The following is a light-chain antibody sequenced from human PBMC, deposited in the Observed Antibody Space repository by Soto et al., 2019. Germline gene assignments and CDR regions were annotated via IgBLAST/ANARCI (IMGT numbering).Light chain of an antibody. J-gene: IGKJ2*01. CDR2: GAS. CDR1: QSVSRD. Sequence: EIVMTQSPDTLSVSPGERAALSCRTSQSVSRDLAWYQQKPGQAPRLLIYGASTRATGIPARFSGSGSGTEFTLTISSLQSEDFAVYYCHHYSDWPPYTFGQGTKLEI. V-gene: IGKV3D-15*01. CDR3: HHYSDWPPYT.